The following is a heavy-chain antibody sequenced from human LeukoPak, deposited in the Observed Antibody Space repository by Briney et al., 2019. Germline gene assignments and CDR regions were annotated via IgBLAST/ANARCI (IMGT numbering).Heavy chain of an antibody. CDR3: ARADLGIVVVITAFDY. Sequence: SQTLSLTCTVSGGSISSSSYYWGWIRQPPGKGLEWIGSIYYSGSTYYNPSLKSRVTISVDTSKNQFSLKLSSVTAADTAVYYCARADLGIVVVITAFDYWGQGTLVTVSS. CDR2: IYYSGST. CDR1: GGSISSSSYY. J-gene: IGHJ4*02. V-gene: IGHV4-39*01. D-gene: IGHD3-22*01.